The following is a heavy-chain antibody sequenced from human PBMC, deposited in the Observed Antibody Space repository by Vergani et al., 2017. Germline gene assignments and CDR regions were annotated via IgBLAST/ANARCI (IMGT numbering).Heavy chain of an antibody. J-gene: IGHJ4*02. Sequence: QVQLQESGPGLVKPSQTLSLICSVSGDSITSSTYYWSWTRQPAGKGLEYIGRIYTTGSTNYNPSLKSRVTISVDTSKKQFSLKLSSVTAADTAVYYCARDRANFIDYWGQGTLVTVSS. D-gene: IGHD2/OR15-2a*01. V-gene: IGHV4-61*02. CDR3: ARDRANFIDY. CDR1: GDSITSSTYY. CDR2: IYTTGST.